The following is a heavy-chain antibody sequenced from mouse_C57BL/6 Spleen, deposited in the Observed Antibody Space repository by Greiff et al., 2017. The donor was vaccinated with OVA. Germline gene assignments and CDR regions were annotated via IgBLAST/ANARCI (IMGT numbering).Heavy chain of an antibody. CDR1: GYTFTSYW. Sequence: QVQLQQPGAELVKPGASVKMSCKASGYTFTSYWITWVKQSPGQGLEWIGDIYPGSGSTNYNEKFKSKATLTVDTSSSTVYLQLSRLTSEDSAVDYCAESSDWDVDYWGKGTTLTVSS. CDR2: IYPGSGST. CDR3: AESSDWDVDY. V-gene: IGHV1-55*01. D-gene: IGHD4-1*01. J-gene: IGHJ2*01.